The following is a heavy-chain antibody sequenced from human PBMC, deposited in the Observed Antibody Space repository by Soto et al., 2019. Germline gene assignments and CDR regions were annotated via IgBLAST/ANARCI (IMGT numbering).Heavy chain of an antibody. J-gene: IGHJ6*02. D-gene: IGHD4-17*01. CDR1: GGSISSGGYC. V-gene: IGHV4-31*03. CDR3: ARAMTTVDYYYPNGMDV. CDR2: IYGSGST. Sequence: QVQLQESGPGPVKPSQTLSLTCTVSGGSISSGGYCWTWIRQHPGKGLEWIGHIYGSGSTYYNPSLKGRVTISVDTSKRQLSLKLSSVTAADTAVYYCARAMTTVDYYYPNGMDVWGQGTTVTVSS.